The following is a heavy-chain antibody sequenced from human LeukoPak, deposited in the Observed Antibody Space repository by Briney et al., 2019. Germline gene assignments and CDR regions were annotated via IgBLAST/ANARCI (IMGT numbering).Heavy chain of an antibody. D-gene: IGHD3-22*01. Sequence: GGSLRLSCAASGFTFSSYAMSWVRQAPGKGLEGVSYISSSSSTIYYADSVKGRFTIPRDNAKNSLYLQMNSLRAEDTAVYYCARVDRRTMIVVVTIPPHFDYWGQGTLVTVSS. CDR2: ISSSSSTI. V-gene: IGHV3-48*04. CDR3: ARVDRRTMIVVVTIPPHFDY. CDR1: GFTFSSYA. J-gene: IGHJ4*02.